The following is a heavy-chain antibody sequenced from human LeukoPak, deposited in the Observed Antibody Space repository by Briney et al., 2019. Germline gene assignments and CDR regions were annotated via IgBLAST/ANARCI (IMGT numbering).Heavy chain of an antibody. J-gene: IGHJ4*02. D-gene: IGHD5-24*01. V-gene: IGHV4-59*01. CDR3: ARGMATLHFFGY. CDR2: IYYSGST. Sequence: SETLSLTCTVSGGSISSYYWSWIRQPPGKGLEWIGYIYYSGSTNYNPSLKSRVTISVDTSKNQFSLKLSSVTAADTAVYYCARGMATLHFFGYWGQGTLVTVSS. CDR1: GGSISSYY.